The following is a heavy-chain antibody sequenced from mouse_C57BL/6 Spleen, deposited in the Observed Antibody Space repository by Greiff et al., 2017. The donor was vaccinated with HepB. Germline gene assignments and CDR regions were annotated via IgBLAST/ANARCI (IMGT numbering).Heavy chain of an antibody. CDR1: GFTFSDYG. D-gene: IGHD1-1*01. Sequence: EVMLVESGGGLVKPGGSLKLSCAASGFTFSDYGMHWVRQAPEKGLEWVAYISSGSSTIYYADTVKGRFTISRDNAKNTLFLQMTSLRSEDTAMYYCARLYGSSYRWYFDVWGTGTTVTVSS. CDR3: ARLYGSSYRWYFDV. J-gene: IGHJ1*03. CDR2: ISSGSSTI. V-gene: IGHV5-17*01.